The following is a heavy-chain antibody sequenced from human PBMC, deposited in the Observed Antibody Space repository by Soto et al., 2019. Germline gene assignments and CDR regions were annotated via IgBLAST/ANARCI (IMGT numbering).Heavy chain of an antibody. CDR2: IYYPGNP. Sequence: QLQLQESGPGLVKPSETLSLTCSVSDDSINSDKYYWGWIRQPPGKGLEWIGSIYYPGNPYYNPSLQTRVTVSLDKSKSQFSLKLNSVTAADSAVYFCARLEGLATISYYFDFWGPGALVTVSS. V-gene: IGHV4-39*01. CDR1: DDSINSDKYY. D-gene: IGHD3-9*01. CDR3: ARLEGLATISYYFDF. J-gene: IGHJ4*02.